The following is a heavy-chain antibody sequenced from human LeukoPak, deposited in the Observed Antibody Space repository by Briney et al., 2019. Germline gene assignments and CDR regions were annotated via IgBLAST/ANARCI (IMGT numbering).Heavy chain of an antibody. CDR2: FSGGGDS. D-gene: IGHD5-24*01. V-gene: IGHV3-23*01. CDR1: GFTFSSYA. J-gene: IGHJ4*02. CDR3: GKEGERHFDLQY. Sequence: GGSLRLSCVASGFTFSSYAMSWVRQAPGKGLEWVSAFSGGGDSFYADSVRGRFSVSADKSKNILYLQMNSLRVEDTAMYFCGKEGERHFDLQYWGQGTPVTVSS.